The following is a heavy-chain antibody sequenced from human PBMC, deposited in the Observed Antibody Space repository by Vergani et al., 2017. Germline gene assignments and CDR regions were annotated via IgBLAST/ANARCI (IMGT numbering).Heavy chain of an antibody. CDR1: GYTFTTYS. V-gene: IGHV1-18*01. CDR3: ARDLSSGSHNWFDP. J-gene: IGHJ5*02. Sequence: QVQLVQSGHEVKKPGASVKVSCKASGYTFTTYSITWVRQAPGQGFEWMGWISANSGHTNYAQNLQGRVTMTTDTSTSTAYMDLRSLRSDDTAVYYCARDLSSGSHNWFDPWGQGTLVTVSS. D-gene: IGHD3-10*01. CDR2: ISANSGHT.